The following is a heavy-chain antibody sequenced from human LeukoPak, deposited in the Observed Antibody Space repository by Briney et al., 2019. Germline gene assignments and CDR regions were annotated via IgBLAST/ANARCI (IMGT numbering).Heavy chain of an antibody. CDR1: GGSFSGYY. CDR2: INHSGST. Sequence: SETLSLTCAVYGGSFSGYYWSWIRQPPGKGLEWIGEINHSGSTNYNPSLKSRVTISVDTSKNQFSLKLSSVTVADTAVYYCARVSGQYYFDYWGQGTLVTVSS. CDR3: ARVSGQYYFDY. J-gene: IGHJ4*02. D-gene: IGHD6-19*01. V-gene: IGHV4-34*01.